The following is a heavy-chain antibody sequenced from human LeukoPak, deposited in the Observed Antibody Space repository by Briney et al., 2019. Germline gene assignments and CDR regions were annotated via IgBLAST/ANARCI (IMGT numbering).Heavy chain of an antibody. V-gene: IGHV3-48*04. CDR3: ARVFSSSSWYGRYFDL. Sequence: GGSLRLSCAASGFTFSSYSMNWVRQAPGKGLEWVSYISSSSSTIYFADSVKGRFTISRDNAKNSLYLQMNSLRAEDTALYYCARVFSSSSWYGRYFDLWGCGTLVTVSS. CDR2: ISSSSSTI. D-gene: IGHD6-13*01. J-gene: IGHJ2*01. CDR1: GFTFSSYS.